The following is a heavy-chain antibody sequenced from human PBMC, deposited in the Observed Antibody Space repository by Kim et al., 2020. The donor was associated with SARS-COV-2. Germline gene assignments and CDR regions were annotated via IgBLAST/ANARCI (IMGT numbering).Heavy chain of an antibody. V-gene: IGHV3-23*01. D-gene: IGHD2-15*01. CDR1: GFTFSSYA. J-gene: IGHJ4*02. CDR2: ISGSGGST. CDR3: AKDRRSGGSCYTFDY. Sequence: GGSLRLSCAASGFTFSSYAMSWVRQAPGKGLEWVSAISGSGGSTYYADSVKGRFTISRDNSKNTLYLQMNSLRAEDTAVYYCAKDRRSGGSCYTFDYWGQGTLVTVSS.